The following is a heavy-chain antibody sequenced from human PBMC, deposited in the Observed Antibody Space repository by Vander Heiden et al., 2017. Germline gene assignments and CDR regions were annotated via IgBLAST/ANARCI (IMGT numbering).Heavy chain of an antibody. CDR1: GFTFADSA. Sequence: EVQLVESGGGLVQPWRSLRLSCPASGFTFADSAMSWFRQAPGKGLEWGGFIRSKAYGGTTEYAASVKGRFTISRDDSKSIAYLQMNSLKTEDTAVYYCTRGRYDFWSGYYPAFDYWGQGTLVTVSS. J-gene: IGHJ4*02. CDR2: IRSKAYGGTT. D-gene: IGHD3-3*01. CDR3: TRGRYDFWSGYYPAFDY. V-gene: IGHV3-49*03.